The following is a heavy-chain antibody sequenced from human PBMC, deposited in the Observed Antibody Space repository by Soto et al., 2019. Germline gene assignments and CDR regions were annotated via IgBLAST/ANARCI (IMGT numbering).Heavy chain of an antibody. J-gene: IGHJ5*02. CDR1: GFTFSSYA. D-gene: IGHD4-4*01. CDR2: ISGRGGST. Sequence: GGSLRLSSAASGFTFSSYAMSWVRPAPGKGLEWVSAISGRGGSTYYADSVKGGFTISRDNSKTTLYLQMNSLRADNTAVYYCAKASCAGHSNPNWFDPWGQGTLVTVSS. CDR3: AKASCAGHSNPNWFDP. V-gene: IGHV3-23*01.